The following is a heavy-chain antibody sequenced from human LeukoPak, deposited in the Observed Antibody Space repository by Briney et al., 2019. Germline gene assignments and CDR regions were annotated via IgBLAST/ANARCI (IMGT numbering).Heavy chain of an antibody. Sequence: PGGSLRLSCAASGFTFSSYAMSWVRQAPGKGLEWVSAISGSGGSTYYADSVKGRFTISRDNSKNTLYLQMNSLRAEDTAVYYCAKTLLSTMIRPPAGFDYWGQGTLVTVSS. J-gene: IGHJ4*02. CDR2: ISGSGGST. CDR3: AKTLLSTMIRPPAGFDY. V-gene: IGHV3-23*01. CDR1: GFTFSSYA. D-gene: IGHD3-22*01.